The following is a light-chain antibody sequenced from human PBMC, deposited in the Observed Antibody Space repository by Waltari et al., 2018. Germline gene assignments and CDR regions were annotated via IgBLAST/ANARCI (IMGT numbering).Light chain of an antibody. J-gene: IGLJ1*01. CDR1: SSDVGGYNY. Sequence: QSALTQPASVSGSPGPSITISCTGTSSDVGGYNYVSWYQQHPGKAPKPMIYDVSNRPSGFWNRFRGSKSGNTASLSIAVLQAEDEAEYYCSSYTSSSTLEGYVFGTGTKVTVL. V-gene: IGLV2-14*03. CDR3: SSYTSSSTLEGYV. CDR2: DVS.